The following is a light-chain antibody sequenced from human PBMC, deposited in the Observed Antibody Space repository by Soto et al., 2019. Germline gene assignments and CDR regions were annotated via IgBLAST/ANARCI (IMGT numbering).Light chain of an antibody. J-gene: IGLJ2*01. CDR2: DVS. Sequence: QSALTQPASVSGSPGQSITISCTGTSSDVGGYNNVSWYQQHPGKAPKLMIYDVSNRPSGVSNRFSGSKSGNTASLTISGLQAEDEADYYCSSYTSSSTNVVFGGGTKLTVL. CDR3: SSYTSSSTNVV. CDR1: SSDVGGYNN. V-gene: IGLV2-14*01.